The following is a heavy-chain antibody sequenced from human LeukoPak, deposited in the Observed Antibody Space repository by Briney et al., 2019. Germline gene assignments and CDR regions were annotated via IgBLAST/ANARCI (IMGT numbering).Heavy chain of an antibody. CDR3: ASHLLYYDAFDI. CDR2: IYSGGST. D-gene: IGHD2-8*01. Sequence: SGGSLRLSCVASGFTFSVHEMNWVRQAPGKGLEWVSVIYSGGSTYYADSVKGRFTISRDNSKNTLYLQMNSLRAEDTAVYYCASHLLYYDAFDIWGQGTMVTVSS. CDR1: GFTFSVHE. J-gene: IGHJ3*02. V-gene: IGHV3-66*04.